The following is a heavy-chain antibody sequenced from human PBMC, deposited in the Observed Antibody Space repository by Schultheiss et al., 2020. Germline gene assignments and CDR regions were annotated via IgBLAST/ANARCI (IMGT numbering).Heavy chain of an antibody. CDR3: ANHGGDSSGYQHFDY. D-gene: IGHD3-22*01. J-gene: IGHJ4*02. V-gene: IGHV3-30-3*01. CDR1: GFTFTSYA. CDR2: ISYDGNNK. Sequence: GGSLRLSCAASGFTFTSYAMHWVRQAPGKGLEWVAVISYDGNNKYYADSVKGRFTISRDNAKNSLYLQMNSLRAEDTAVYYCANHGGDSSGYQHFDYWGQGTLVTVSS.